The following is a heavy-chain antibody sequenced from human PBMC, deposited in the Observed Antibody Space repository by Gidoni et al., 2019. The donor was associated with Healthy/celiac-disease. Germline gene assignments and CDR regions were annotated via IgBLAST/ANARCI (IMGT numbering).Heavy chain of an antibody. CDR1: GFTFDDYA. V-gene: IGHV3-9*01. J-gene: IGHJ4*02. Sequence: EVQLVESGGGLVQPGRSLRLSCAASGFTFDDYAMHWVRQAPGKGLEWVSGISWNSGSIGYADSVKGRFTISRDNAKNSLYLQMNSLRAEDTALYYCAKDIGVGGTMAPDYWGQGTLVTVSS. CDR2: ISWNSGSI. CDR3: AKDIGVGGTMAPDY. D-gene: IGHD3-10*01.